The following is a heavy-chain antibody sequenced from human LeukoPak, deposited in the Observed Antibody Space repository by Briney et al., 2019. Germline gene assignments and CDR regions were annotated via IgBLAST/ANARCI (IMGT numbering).Heavy chain of an antibody. V-gene: IGHV4-61*01. CDR3: ARVRGGYFDY. D-gene: IGHD2-15*01. Sequence: SETLSLTCTVSGGSVSSGSYYWSWIRQPPGKGLEWIGYIYYSGSTNYNPSPKSRVTISVDTSKNQFSLKLSSVTAADTAVYYCARVRGGYFDYWGQGTLVTVSS. CDR2: IYYSGST. CDR1: GGSVSSGSYY. J-gene: IGHJ4*02.